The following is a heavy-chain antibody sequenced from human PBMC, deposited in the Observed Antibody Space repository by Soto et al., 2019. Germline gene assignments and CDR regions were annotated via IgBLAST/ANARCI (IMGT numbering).Heavy chain of an antibody. V-gene: IGHV3-33*03. J-gene: IGHJ6*01. CDR3: AGWWNDYEWVETMDV. CDR1: GFIFSEYG. CDR2: IYYDGSNE. D-gene: IGHD1-1*01. Sequence: QVQLVESGGAVVQPGRSLRLSCGASGFIFSEYGMHWVRQAPGKGLEWVAVIYYDGSNEHYSESVRGRFTISRDNSKNMLYLEMNSLRAEDTAIYYCAGWWNDYEWVETMDVWGQETTVTVSS.